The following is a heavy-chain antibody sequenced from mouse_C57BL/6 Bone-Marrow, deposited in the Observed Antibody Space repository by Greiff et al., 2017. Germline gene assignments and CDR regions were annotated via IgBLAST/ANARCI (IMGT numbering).Heavy chain of an antibody. CDR3: ARQYSLYEGYYPYAMDD. D-gene: IGHD2-3*01. CDR1: GFTFSDYG. J-gene: IGHJ4*01. V-gene: IGHV5-15*01. CDR2: ISNLAYSI. Sequence: EVKVVESGGGLVQPGGSLKLSCAASGFTFSDYGMAWVRQAPRKGPEWVAFISNLAYSIYYADTVTGRFTISRENAKNTLYLEMSSLRSEDTAMYYCARQYSLYEGYYPYAMDDWGQGTSVTVSS.